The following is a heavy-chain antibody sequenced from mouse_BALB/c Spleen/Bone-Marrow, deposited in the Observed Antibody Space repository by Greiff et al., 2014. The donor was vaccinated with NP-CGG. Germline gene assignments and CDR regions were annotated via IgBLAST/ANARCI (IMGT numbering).Heavy chain of an antibody. J-gene: IGHJ4*01. Sequence: EVQLQQCGPELVKPGASVKMSCKASGYTFTSYVMHWVKQKPGQGLEWIGYINPYNDGTKYNEKFKGKATLTSDKSSSTAYMELSSLTSEDSAVYYCARKVWYYAMDYWGQGTSVTVSS. V-gene: IGHV1-14*01. CDR3: ARKVWYYAMDY. D-gene: IGHD2-10*02. CDR1: GYTFTSYV. CDR2: INPYNDGT.